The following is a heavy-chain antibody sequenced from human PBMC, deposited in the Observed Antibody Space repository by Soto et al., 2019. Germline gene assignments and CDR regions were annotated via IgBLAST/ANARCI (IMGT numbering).Heavy chain of an antibody. D-gene: IGHD5-12*01. J-gene: IGHJ6*03. CDR3: ATRPVDIVATIFGYYMDV. CDR1: GGSFSGYY. CDR2: INHSGST. V-gene: IGHV4-34*01. Sequence: SETLSLTCAVYGGSFSGYYWSWIRQPPGKGLEWIGEINHSGSTNYNPSLKSRVTISVDTSKNQFSLKLSSVTAADTAVYYCATRPVDIVATIFGYYMDVWGKGTTVTVSS.